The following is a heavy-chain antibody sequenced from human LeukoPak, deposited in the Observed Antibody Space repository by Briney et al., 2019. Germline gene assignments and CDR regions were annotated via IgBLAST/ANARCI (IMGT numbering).Heavy chain of an antibody. CDR2: ISGASSYI. CDR1: GFTFSTYT. V-gene: IGHV3-21*06. Sequence: GGSLRLSCAASGFTFSTYTMNWVRQAPGKGLEWVSSISGASSYIYYADSVKGRFTISRDNAKTSLYLQVHSLRAEDTAVYYCAAGNYYERWGQGTLVTVSS. D-gene: IGHD3-22*01. J-gene: IGHJ4*02. CDR3: AAGNYYER.